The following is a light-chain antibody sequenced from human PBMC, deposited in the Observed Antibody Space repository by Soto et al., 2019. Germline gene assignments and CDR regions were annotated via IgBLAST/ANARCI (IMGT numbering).Light chain of an antibody. CDR2: GAS. J-gene: IGKJ2*01. CDR3: QQSNRWPPTYT. CDR1: QSISTN. V-gene: IGKV3-15*01. Sequence: EIVMTQSPGTLSVSPGERATLSCRASQSISTNLAWYQQKPGQAPRLLIYGASTRATGIPARFSGSGSGTEFAPTISNQQSEDSAIYYCQQSNRWPPTYTFGQGTKLEIK.